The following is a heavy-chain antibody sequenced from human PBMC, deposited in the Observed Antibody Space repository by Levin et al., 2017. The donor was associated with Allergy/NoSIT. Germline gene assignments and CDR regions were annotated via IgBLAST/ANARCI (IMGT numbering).Heavy chain of an antibody. D-gene: IGHD5-18*01. J-gene: IGHJ4*02. CDR2: IYYSGTT. V-gene: IGHV4-59*01. CDR3: ARGVDTTMVLAY. Sequence: GSLRLSCTVSGGSISSYYWSWIRQPPGKGLEWIGYIYYSGTTNYNPSLKSRVTISVDTSKNQFSLKLSSVTAADTAVYFCARGVDTTMVLAYWGQGTLVTVSS. CDR1: GGSISSYY.